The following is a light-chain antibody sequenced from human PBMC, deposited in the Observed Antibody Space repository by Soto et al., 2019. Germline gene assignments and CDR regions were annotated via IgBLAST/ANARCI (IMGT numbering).Light chain of an antibody. J-gene: IGKJ1*01. CDR1: HIVSSN. CDR2: GAS. Sequence: EIVMTQSPATLSLSPGERATLSCRASHIVSSNLAWYQQKPGQAPRLLIYGASTRATGIPARFSGSGSGTEFTLTISSLQSEDSAVYYCQQYNNWPPWTFGQGTKVDIK. CDR3: QQYNNWPPWT. V-gene: IGKV3-15*01.